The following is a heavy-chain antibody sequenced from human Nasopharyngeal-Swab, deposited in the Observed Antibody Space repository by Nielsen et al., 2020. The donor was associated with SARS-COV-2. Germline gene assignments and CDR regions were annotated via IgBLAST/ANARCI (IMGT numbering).Heavy chain of an antibody. CDR3: ARRVGYGGGDWYFDL. J-gene: IGHJ2*01. CDR1: GGTFSSYA. CDR2: IIPIFGTA. V-gene: IGHV1-69*13. D-gene: IGHD4-23*01. Sequence: SVKVSCKASGGTFSSYAISWVRQAPGQGLEWMGGIIPIFGTANYAQKFQGGVTITADESTSTAYMELSSLRSEDTAVYYCARRVGYGGGDWYFDLWGRGTLVTVSS.